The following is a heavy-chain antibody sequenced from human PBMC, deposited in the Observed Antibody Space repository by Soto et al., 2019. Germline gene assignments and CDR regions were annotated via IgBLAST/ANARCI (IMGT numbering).Heavy chain of an antibody. CDR3: AKAVRAPSSNFDY. CDR2: IDNSGSRT. D-gene: IGHD3-10*02. Sequence: EVQLLESGGTWVQPGGSLRLSCVASGFTFSSYAMSWVRQAPGKGLEWVSAIDNSGSRTFYADSVKGRFAISRDNYKNTLSLQMNSLRAEDSAVYYCAKAVRAPSSNFDYWRQGTLVTLSS. J-gene: IGHJ4*02. CDR1: GFTFSSYA. V-gene: IGHV3-23*05.